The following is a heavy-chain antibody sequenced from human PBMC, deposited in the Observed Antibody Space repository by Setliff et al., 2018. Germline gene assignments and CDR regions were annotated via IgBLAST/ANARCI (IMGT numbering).Heavy chain of an antibody. CDR1: GFTFSSFD. D-gene: IGHD5-12*01. V-gene: IGHV3-48*01. CDR3: SRSLGIRDYSYFDL. CDR2: IRSNSPTL. Sequence: PGGSLRLSCAASGFTFSSFDLSWVRQTPGKGLEWISTIRSNSPTLYYADSVQGRFTISRDNARNSLFLQMSSLRAEDTAVYYCSRSLGIRDYSYFDLWGRGTLVTVSS. J-gene: IGHJ2*01.